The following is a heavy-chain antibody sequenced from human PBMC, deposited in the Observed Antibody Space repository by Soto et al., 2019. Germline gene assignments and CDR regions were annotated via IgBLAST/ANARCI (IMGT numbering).Heavy chain of an antibody. J-gene: IGHJ4*02. Sequence: QVQLVESGGGVVQPGRSLRLSCAASGFTFSSYGMHWVRQAPGKGLEWVAVISYDGSNKYYADSVKGRFTISRDNSKNTLYLQMNSLRAEDTAGYYCATGAAALGAFDYWGQGTLVTVAS. D-gene: IGHD6-13*01. CDR2: ISYDGSNK. V-gene: IGHV3-30*03. CDR1: GFTFSSYG. CDR3: ATGAAALGAFDY.